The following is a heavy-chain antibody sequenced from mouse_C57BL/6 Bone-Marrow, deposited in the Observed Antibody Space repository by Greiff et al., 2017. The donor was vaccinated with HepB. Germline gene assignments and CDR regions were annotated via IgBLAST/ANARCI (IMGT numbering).Heavy chain of an antibody. CDR1: GYTFTSYW. CDR2: IYPGSGST. D-gene: IGHD1-1*01. CDR3: VGGSSWFAY. Sequence: VQGVESGAELVKPGASVKMSCKASGYTFTSYWITWVKQRPGQGLEWIGDIYPGSGSTNYNEKFTSKATLTVDTSSSTAYMQRSTLTSEDSAVYYCVGGSSWFAYWGQGTLVTVSA. V-gene: IGHV1-55*01. J-gene: IGHJ3*01.